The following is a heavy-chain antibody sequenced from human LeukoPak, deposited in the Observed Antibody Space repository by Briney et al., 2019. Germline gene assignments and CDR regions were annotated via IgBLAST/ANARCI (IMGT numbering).Heavy chain of an antibody. D-gene: IGHD1-26*01. V-gene: IGHV3-30*18. CDR1: GFTFSSYG. Sequence: GGSLRLSCAASGFTFSSYGMHWVRQAPGKGLEWVAVISYDGSNKYYADSVKGRFTISRDNSKNTLYLQMNSLRAGDTAVYYCAKRALSGSYLSPFDYWGQGTLVTVSS. CDR3: AKRALSGSYLSPFDY. CDR2: ISYDGSNK. J-gene: IGHJ4*02.